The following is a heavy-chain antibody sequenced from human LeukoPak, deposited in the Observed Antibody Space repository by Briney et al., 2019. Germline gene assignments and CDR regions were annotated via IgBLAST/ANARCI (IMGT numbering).Heavy chain of an antibody. J-gene: IGHJ5*02. V-gene: IGHV1-2*02. D-gene: IGHD2-15*01. CDR1: GYTFNDYY. CDR3: ARELTSVYCSGGSCRGNWFDP. Sequence: ASVKVSCKTSGYTFNDYYVHWVRQAPGQGLEWMGWVNPNSGGTKYSQKFQGRVTMTRDTSISTAYMELSRLRSDDTAVYYCARELTSVYCSGGSCRGNWFDPWGQGTLVTVSS. CDR2: VNPNSGGT.